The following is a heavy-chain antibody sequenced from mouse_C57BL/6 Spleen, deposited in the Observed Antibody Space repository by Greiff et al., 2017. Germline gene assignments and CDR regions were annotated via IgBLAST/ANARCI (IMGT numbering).Heavy chain of an antibody. D-gene: IGHD3-1*01. CDR1: GFTFSDYG. V-gene: IGHV5-17*01. Sequence: EVHLVESGGGLVKPGGSLKLSCADSGFTFSDYGMHWDRQAPEKGLVWVAYLSSGSSTIYYADTVRGRFTISRDNAKNTLFLQITSLRSEDTAMYYCARGLAWFADWGQGTLVTVSA. CDR2: LSSGSSTI. CDR3: ARGLAWFAD. J-gene: IGHJ3*01.